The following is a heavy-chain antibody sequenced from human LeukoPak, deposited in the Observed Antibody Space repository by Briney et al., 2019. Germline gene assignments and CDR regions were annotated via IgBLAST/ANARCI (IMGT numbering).Heavy chain of an antibody. D-gene: IGHD3-16*01. Sequence: ASVKVSCKASGDSFSDSYIHWVRQAPGQGPEWMGWINLNTGGVNYAQKFDGRFSMTRDTSINTAFMELSGLRFDDTAVYYCGTVRGILSYFDLWGRGTLVTVSS. J-gene: IGHJ2*01. CDR2: INLNTGGV. CDR3: GTVRGILSYFDL. CDR1: GDSFSDSY. V-gene: IGHV1-2*02.